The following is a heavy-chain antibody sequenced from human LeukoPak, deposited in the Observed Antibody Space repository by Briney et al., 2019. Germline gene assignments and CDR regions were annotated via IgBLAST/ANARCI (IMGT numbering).Heavy chain of an antibody. D-gene: IGHD3-10*01. CDR3: ARYNSMFRGVTTSDY. J-gene: IGHJ4*02. CDR1: GYTFTNYG. CDR2: NRAYNSNK. Sequence: ASVKVSCKASGYTFTNYGFNWVRQAPGQGLEGMGNRAYNSNKNYAQKFRDRVTMTTDTSTSTAYMELKSLRSDDTAVYYCARYNSMFRGVTTSDYWGQGTLVTVS. V-gene: IGHV1-18*01.